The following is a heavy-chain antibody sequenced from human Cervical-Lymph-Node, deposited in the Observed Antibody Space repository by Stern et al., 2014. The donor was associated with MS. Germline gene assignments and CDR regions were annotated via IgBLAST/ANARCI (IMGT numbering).Heavy chain of an antibody. CDR2: IYYSGRP. CDR1: GGSISSYY. J-gene: IGHJ4*02. D-gene: IGHD3-22*01. Sequence: QVQLQASGPGLVKPSETLSLTCTVSGGSISSYYWSWIRQPPGQGLEWIGFIYYSGRPNYNPSLKRRVTISVATSTNPSSLKLSSVTAADTAVYYCARLDSSGYYPAYFDYWGQGTLVTVSS. V-gene: IGHV4-59*01. CDR3: ARLDSSGYYPAYFDY.